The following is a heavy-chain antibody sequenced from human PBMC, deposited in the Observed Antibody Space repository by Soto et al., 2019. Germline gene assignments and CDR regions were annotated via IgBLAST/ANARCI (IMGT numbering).Heavy chain of an antibody. CDR2: INPSGGST. CDR3: ARGGMLVVVLAY. J-gene: IGHJ4*02. Sequence: ASVKVSCKACGYTFTSYYMHWVRQAPGQGLEWMGIINPSGGSTSYAQKFQGRVTMTRDTSTSTVYMELSSLRSEDTAVYYCARGGMLVVVLAYWGQGTLVVGSS. V-gene: IGHV1-46*01. CDR1: GYTFTSYY. D-gene: IGHD3-22*01.